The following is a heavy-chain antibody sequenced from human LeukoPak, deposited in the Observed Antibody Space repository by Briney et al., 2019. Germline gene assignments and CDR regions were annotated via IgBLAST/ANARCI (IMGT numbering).Heavy chain of an antibody. CDR1: GFTFSSYS. CDR3: AREGDGYNLLGDYYYGMDV. V-gene: IGHV3-21*01. D-gene: IGHD5-24*01. J-gene: IGHJ6*02. Sequence: KPGGSLRLSCAASGFTFSSYSMNWVRQAPGKWLEWVSSISSSSSYIYYADSVKGRFTISRDNAKNSLYLQMNSLRAEDTAVYYCAREGDGYNLLGDYYYGMDVWGQGTTVTVSS. CDR2: ISSSSSYI.